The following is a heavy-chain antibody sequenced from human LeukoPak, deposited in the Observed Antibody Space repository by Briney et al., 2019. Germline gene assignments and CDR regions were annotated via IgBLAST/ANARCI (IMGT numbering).Heavy chain of an antibody. CDR1: GYTFTSYG. V-gene: IGHV1-18*01. Sequence: ASVKVSCKASGYTFTSYGISWVRQAPGQGLEWMGWISAYNGNTNYAQKLQGRVTMTRNTSISTAYMELSSLRSEDTAVYYCARGERSPYCSSTSCYFDPWGQGTLVTVSS. CDR2: ISAYNGNT. J-gene: IGHJ5*02. D-gene: IGHD2-2*01. CDR3: ARGERSPYCSSTSCYFDP.